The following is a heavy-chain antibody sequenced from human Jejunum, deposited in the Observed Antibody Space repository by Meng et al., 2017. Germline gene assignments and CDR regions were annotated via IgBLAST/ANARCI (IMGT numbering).Heavy chain of an antibody. J-gene: IGHJ4*02. D-gene: IGHD3-10*01. CDR1: GGSMSSGAYY. CDR2: IYWTGST. Sequence: QVQLQESGPGLVKPSQTLALTCSVSGGSMSSGAYYWTWIRQHPGKGLEWIGNIYWTGSTDYNPSLKSRLTISLDTSNSQFSLKLSSVTAADTAVYFCARDSLNMLRGITMRRYFFDYWGQGMLVTVSS. V-gene: IGHV4-31*03. CDR3: ARDSLNMLRGITMRRYFFDY.